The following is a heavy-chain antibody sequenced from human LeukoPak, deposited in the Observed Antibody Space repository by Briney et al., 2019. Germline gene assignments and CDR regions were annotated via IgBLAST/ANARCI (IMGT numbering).Heavy chain of an antibody. CDR3: AREPYYYDSSGLLGVYYYYYGMDV. D-gene: IGHD3-22*01. CDR2: ISSSSSYI. J-gene: IGHJ6*02. Sequence: PGGSLRLSCAASGCTFSSYSMNWVRQAPGKGLEWVSSISSSSSYIYYADSVKGRFTISRDNAKNSLYLQMNSLRAEDTAVYYCAREPYYYDSSGLLGVYYYYYGMDVWGQGTTVTVSS. CDR1: GCTFSSYS. V-gene: IGHV3-21*01.